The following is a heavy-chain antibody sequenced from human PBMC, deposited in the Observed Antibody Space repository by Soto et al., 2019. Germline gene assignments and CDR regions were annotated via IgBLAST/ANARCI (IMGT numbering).Heavy chain of an antibody. CDR3: ARDDRLGIAVANAFDI. Sequence: GGSLRLSCAASGFTFSSYWMSWVRQAPGKGLEWVANIKQDGSEKYYVDSVKGRFTISRDNAKNSLYLQMNSLRAEDTAVYYCARDDRLGIAVANAFDIWGQGTMVTVSS. D-gene: IGHD6-19*01. V-gene: IGHV3-7*01. CDR1: GFTFSSYW. CDR2: IKQDGSEK. J-gene: IGHJ3*02.